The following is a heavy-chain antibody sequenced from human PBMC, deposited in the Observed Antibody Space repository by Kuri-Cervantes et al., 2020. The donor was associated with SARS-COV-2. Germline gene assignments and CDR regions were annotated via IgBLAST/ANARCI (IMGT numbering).Heavy chain of an antibody. CDR1: GGSFSGYY. D-gene: IGHD5-18*01. V-gene: IGHV4-34*01. CDR2: INHSGST. Sequence: SETLSLTCAVYGGSFSGYYWSWIRQPPGKGLEWIGEINHSGSTNYNPSLKSRVTISVDTSKNQFSLKLSSVTAADTAVYYCARDRYTAYDWGQGTLVTVSS. CDR3: ARDRYTAYD. J-gene: IGHJ4*02.